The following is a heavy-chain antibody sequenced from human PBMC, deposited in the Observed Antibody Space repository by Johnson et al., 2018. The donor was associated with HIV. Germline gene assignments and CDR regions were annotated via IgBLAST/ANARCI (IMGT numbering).Heavy chain of an antibody. Sequence: QVQLVESGGGLVKPGGSLRLSCAASGFTFSDYYMSWIRQAPGKGLEWVSYISSSGSTIYYADSVKGRFTISRDNAKNSLYLQMNSLRAEDTAVYYCARKKSCSSTSCYWDDAFDIWGQGTMVTVSS. CDR1: GFTFSDYY. V-gene: IGHV3-11*04. CDR3: ARKKSCSSTSCYWDDAFDI. D-gene: IGHD2-2*01. CDR2: ISSSGSTI. J-gene: IGHJ3*02.